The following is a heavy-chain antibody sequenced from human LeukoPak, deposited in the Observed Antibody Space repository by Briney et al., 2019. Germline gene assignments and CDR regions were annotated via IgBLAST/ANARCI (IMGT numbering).Heavy chain of an antibody. CDR2: ISSSSSYI. D-gene: IGHD3-10*01. J-gene: IGHJ3*02. CDR1: GFTFSSYS. Sequence: GGSLRLSCAASGFTFSSYSMNWVRQAPGKGLEWVSSISSSSSYIYYADSVKGRFTISRDNTRNSLYLQMSSLRAEDTAVYYCARARGSYAFDIWGQGTMVTVSS. CDR3: ARARGSYAFDI. V-gene: IGHV3-21*06.